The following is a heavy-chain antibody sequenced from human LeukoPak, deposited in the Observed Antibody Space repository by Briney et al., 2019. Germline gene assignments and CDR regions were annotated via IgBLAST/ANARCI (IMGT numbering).Heavy chain of an antibody. V-gene: IGHV4-39*07. Sequence: SETLSLTCAVSGGSISSNSYYWGWIRQPPGKGLEWIGSIYYSGSTYYNPSLNSRVTISVDTSKNQFSLKLSSVTAADTAVYYCARTGGHASPPKNWGQGTLVTVYS. CDR3: ARTGGHASPPKN. CDR2: IYYSGST. J-gene: IGHJ4*02. CDR1: GGSISSNSYY.